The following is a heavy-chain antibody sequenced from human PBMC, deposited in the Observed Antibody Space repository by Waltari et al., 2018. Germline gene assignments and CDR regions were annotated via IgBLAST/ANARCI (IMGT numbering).Heavy chain of an antibody. V-gene: IGHV4-39*07. CDR1: GCSISSSSYY. Sequence: QLQLQESGPGLVKPSETLSLTCTFSGCSISSSSYYWGWIRQPPGKGLEWIGSIYYRGSTYYNPALKSRVTISVDTSKNQFSLKLSSVTAADTAVYYCARFVCSSTSCPPGAFDIWGQGTMVTVSS. CDR3: ARFVCSSTSCPPGAFDI. J-gene: IGHJ3*02. CDR2: IYYRGST. D-gene: IGHD2-2*01.